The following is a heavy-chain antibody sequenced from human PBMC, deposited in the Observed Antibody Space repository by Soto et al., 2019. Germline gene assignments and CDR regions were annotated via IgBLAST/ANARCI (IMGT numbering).Heavy chain of an antibody. J-gene: IGHJ4*02. D-gene: IGHD3-16*01. V-gene: IGHV4-59*01. CDR1: GASMIDYY. Sequence: SETLSLTCTVSGASMIDYYGSWMRQSPGKGLEHIGYLHYSGSANYNPSLKSRVTISMDTSKNQFFLKLNSVTAADTAIYYCARSGHTFVGVVWGQGIPVTVSS. CDR3: ARSGHTFVGVV. CDR2: LHYSGSA.